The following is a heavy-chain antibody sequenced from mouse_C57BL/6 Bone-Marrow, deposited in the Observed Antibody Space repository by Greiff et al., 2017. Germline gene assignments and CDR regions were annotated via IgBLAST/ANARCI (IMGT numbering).Heavy chain of an antibody. V-gene: IGHV1-26*01. D-gene: IGHD2-3*01. CDR2: INPNNGGT. CDR3: ASHDDGYPWFAY. Sequence: VQLQQSGPELVKPGASVKISCKASGYTFTDYYMNWVKQSHGKSLEWIGDINPNNGGTSYNQKFKGKATLTVDKSSSTACMELRSLTSEDSAVYYCASHDDGYPWFAYWGQGTLVTVSA. J-gene: IGHJ3*01. CDR1: GYTFTDYY.